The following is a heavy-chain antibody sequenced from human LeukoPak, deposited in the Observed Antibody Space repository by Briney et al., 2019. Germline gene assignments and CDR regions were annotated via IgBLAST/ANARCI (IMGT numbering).Heavy chain of an antibody. CDR2: IYYSGST. J-gene: IGHJ4*02. V-gene: IGHV4-59*01. CDR1: GGSINSYY. D-gene: IGHD6-13*01. CDR3: ARVTGYMTEDYFDY. Sequence: PSETLSLTCTVSGGSINSYYWSWIRQPPGKGLEWIGYIYYSGSTNYNPSLKSRVTISLDTSKNQFSLRLSSVTAADTAVYYCARVTGYMTEDYFDYWGQGTLVTVSS.